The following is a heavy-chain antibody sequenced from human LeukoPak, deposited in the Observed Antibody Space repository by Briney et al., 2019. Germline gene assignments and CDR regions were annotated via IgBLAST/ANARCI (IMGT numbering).Heavy chain of an antibody. CDR3: ARDPDDYGDYSYFDY. CDR1: GFTFSSYG. D-gene: IGHD4-17*01. CDR2: IWYDGSNR. V-gene: IGHV3-33*01. J-gene: IGHJ4*02. Sequence: GGSLRLSCAASGFTFSSYGMHWVRQAPGKGLEWVAVIWYDGSNRYYADSVKGRFTISRDNSKNTLFLQMNSLRAEDTAVYYCARDPDDYGDYSYFDYWGQGTLVTVSS.